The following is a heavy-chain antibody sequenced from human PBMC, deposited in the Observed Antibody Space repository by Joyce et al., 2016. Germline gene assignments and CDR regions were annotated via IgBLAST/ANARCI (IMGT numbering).Heavy chain of an antibody. D-gene: IGHD3-10*01. Sequence: QVQLQEWGAGLLKPSETLSRTCAVYGGSLSGYYWSWIRQAPGMGLEWIGEVNDRGRTNYNPSLKSRATTSMDTSKNQFSRRRTTVTAADTAVYFCARARRGIILARGEMGEYLQHWGRGTVVIVSS. CDR2: VNDRGRT. CDR1: GGSLSGYY. V-gene: IGHV4-34*01. CDR3: ARARRGIILARGEMGEYLQH. J-gene: IGHJ1*01.